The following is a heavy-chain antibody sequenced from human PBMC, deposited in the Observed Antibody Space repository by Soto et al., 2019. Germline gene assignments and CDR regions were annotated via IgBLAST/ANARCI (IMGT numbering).Heavy chain of an antibody. V-gene: IGHV3-15*01. D-gene: IGHD3-3*02. CDR1: GFIFSQAW. CDR2: IKSKSQGETI. Sequence: EVQLVESGGGLVQPGGSLRLSCAASGFIFSQAWMSWVRQPPGKGLEWVGRIKSKSQGETIDYAAPVKGRFTISRDDSETTLYLQMNSLKTEDTAVYYCVIDDYHIRSGFLYDAFDFWGLGTMVTVSS. J-gene: IGHJ3*01. CDR3: VIDDYHIRSGFLYDAFDF.